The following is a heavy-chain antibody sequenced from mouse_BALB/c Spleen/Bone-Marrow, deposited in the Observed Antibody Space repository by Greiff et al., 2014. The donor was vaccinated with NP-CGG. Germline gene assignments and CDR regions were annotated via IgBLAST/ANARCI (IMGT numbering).Heavy chain of an antibody. CDR3: TRGRTWDFDY. V-gene: IGHV1S81*02. Sequence: LEESGAELVKPGTSVKLSCKASGYTFTTYYMYWVKQRPGQGLEWIGEINPNNGGTNFKEKFKSKATLTVDKSSSTAYMQLSSLTSEDSSVDYCTRGRTWDFDYWGQGTTLTVSS. J-gene: IGHJ2*01. D-gene: IGHD4-1*01. CDR2: INPNNGGT. CDR1: GYTFTTYY.